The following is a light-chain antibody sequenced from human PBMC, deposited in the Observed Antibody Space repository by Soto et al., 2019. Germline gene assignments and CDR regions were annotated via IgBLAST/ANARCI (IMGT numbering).Light chain of an antibody. J-gene: IGLJ2*01. CDR1: SSNVGSYT. CDR2: SNN. Sequence: QSVLTQPPSASGAPGQTVTISCSGTSSNVGSYTVNWYQQLPGTAPKLLIYSNNQRPSGVPDRFSGSKSGTSASLAISGLQSEDEADYYCAAWDDSLNGVVFGGGTKVTVL. V-gene: IGLV1-44*01. CDR3: AAWDDSLNGVV.